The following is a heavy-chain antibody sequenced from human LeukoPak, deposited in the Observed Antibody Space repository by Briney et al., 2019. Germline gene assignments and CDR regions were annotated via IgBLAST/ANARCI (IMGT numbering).Heavy chain of an antibody. CDR1: GFTFSTYA. CDR3: AKRQYDNGGYFDY. CDR2: ISGSGGST. Sequence: GGSLRLSCAASGFTFSTYAMSWVRQAPGMGLEWVSVISGSGGSTYNADSAKGRFTISRDNSENTLYLQMNNLRAEDTAVYYCAKRQYDNGGYFDYWGQGTLVTVSS. V-gene: IGHV3-23*01. J-gene: IGHJ4*02. D-gene: IGHD3-22*01.